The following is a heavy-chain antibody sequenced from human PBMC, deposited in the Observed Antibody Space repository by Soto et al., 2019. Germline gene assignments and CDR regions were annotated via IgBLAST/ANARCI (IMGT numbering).Heavy chain of an antibody. CDR3: TTAKLLWFGELLSTSDY. D-gene: IGHD3-10*01. Sequence: EVQLVESGGGLVKPGGSLRLSCAASGFTFSNAWMNWVRQAPGKGLEWVGRIKSNTDGGTTDYAAPVKGRFTISRDDSKNTLYLQMNSLKTEDTAVYYCTTAKLLWFGELLSTSDYWGQGTLVTVSS. V-gene: IGHV3-15*07. J-gene: IGHJ4*02. CDR2: IKSNTDGGTT. CDR1: GFTFSNAW.